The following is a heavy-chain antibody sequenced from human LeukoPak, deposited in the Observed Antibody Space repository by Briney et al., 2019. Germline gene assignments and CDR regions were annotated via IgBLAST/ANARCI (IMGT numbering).Heavy chain of an antibody. Sequence: SVKVSCKASGGTFSSYAISWVRQAPGQGLEWMGRIIPILGIANYAQKFQGRVTITADKSTSTAYVELSSLRSEDTAVYYCVREVPLPLGGATDYNWFDPWGQGTLVTVSS. CDR1: GGTFSSYA. J-gene: IGHJ5*02. CDR3: VREVPLPLGGATDYNWFDP. CDR2: IIPILGIA. V-gene: IGHV1-69*04. D-gene: IGHD1-26*01.